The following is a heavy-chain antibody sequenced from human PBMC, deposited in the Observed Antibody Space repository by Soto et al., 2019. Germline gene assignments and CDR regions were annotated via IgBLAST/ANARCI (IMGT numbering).Heavy chain of an antibody. CDR2: IWYDGSNK. Sequence: QVQLVESGGGVVQTGRSLRLSCAASGFTFSSYGMHWVRQAPGKGLEWVAVIWYDGSNKYYADSVKGRFTISRDNSKNTLYLQMNSLKAEDTAVYYCARDFRQRVENWFDPWGQGTLVNVS. J-gene: IGHJ5*02. D-gene: IGHD6-25*01. CDR1: GFTFSSYG. CDR3: ARDFRQRVENWFDP. V-gene: IGHV3-33*01.